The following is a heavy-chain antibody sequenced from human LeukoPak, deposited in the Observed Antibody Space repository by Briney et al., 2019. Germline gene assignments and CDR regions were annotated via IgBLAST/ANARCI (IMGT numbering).Heavy chain of an antibody. V-gene: IGHV3-73*01. D-gene: IGHD2-15*01. CDR1: GFXFTGSA. CDR2: IRSSSHSDAT. Sequence: GGSLRLSCAASGFXFTGSAMHWVRQASGKGLEWVGRIRSSSHSDATAYAESVKGRFTISRDDSKKTAYLQMNSLKTEDTAVYYCARGGVCSGGNCYYYFDYWGQGTLVTVSS. J-gene: IGHJ4*02. CDR3: ARGGVCSGGNCYYYFDY.